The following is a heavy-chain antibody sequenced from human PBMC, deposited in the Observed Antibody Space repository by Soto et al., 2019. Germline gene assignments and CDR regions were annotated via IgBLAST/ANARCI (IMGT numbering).Heavy chain of an antibody. CDR2: ISAYNGNT. V-gene: IGHV1-18*01. CDR3: ATAAAVGLFDY. D-gene: IGHD3-10*01. Sequence: QVQLVQSGAEVKKPGASVKVSCKASGYTFTSYGISWVRQAPGQGLEWMGWISAYNGNTNYAPKLQGRATMTTHTSTSTAYMELRSLSSDDTAVYYSATAAAVGLFDYWGPGTLVTLSS. J-gene: IGHJ4*02. CDR1: GYTFTSYG.